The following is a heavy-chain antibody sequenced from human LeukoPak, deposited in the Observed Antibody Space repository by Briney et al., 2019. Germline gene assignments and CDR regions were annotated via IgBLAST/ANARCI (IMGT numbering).Heavy chain of an antibody. CDR3: ARARASGRSGFDY. CDR2: IKQDGSEK. CDR1: GFTFSSYW. J-gene: IGHJ4*02. D-gene: IGHD2-15*01. Sequence: GGSLRLSCAASGFTFSSYWMSWVRQAPGKGLEWVANIKQDGSEKYYVDSVKGRFTISRDNAKNSLYLQMNSLRDEDTAVYYCARARASGRSGFDYWGQGTLVTVS. V-gene: IGHV3-7*01.